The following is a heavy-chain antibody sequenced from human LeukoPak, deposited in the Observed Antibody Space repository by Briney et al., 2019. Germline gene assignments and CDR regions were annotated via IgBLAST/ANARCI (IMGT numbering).Heavy chain of an antibody. CDR1: GCTLSNYA. J-gene: IGHJ3*02. CDR3: AKQMESLVGATRSGDAFDI. Sequence: ESLTLSCAASGCTLSNYAMSWIRQAPGKGLEWVSAISGSGSSKYYADSVTGCLNISRNNSKNTVYLQMNSLRAEDTAIYYCAKQMESLVGATRSGDAFDIWGRGTVVTVSS. D-gene: IGHD1-26*01. CDR2: ISGSGSSK. V-gene: IGHV3-23*01.